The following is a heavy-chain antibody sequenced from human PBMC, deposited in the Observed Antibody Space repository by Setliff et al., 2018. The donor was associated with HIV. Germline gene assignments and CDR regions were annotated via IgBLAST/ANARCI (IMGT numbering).Heavy chain of an antibody. CDR2: VNHSGST. V-gene: IGHV4-34*01. D-gene: IGHD4-4*01. J-gene: IGHJ3*02. Sequence: SETLSLTCVVYGGSFNGYYWSWIRQPPGKGLEWIGEVNHSGSTNYNPSLKSRVTISVDTSKNQFSLKLSSVTAADTAVYYCARGRDDYNYDPFDIWGQGTMVTVSS. CDR1: GGSFNGYY. CDR3: ARGRDDYNYDPFDI.